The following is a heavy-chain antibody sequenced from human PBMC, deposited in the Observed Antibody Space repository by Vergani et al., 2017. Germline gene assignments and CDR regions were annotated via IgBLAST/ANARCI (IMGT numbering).Heavy chain of an antibody. V-gene: IGHV3-15*01. J-gene: IGHJ6*02. Sequence: EVQLVESGGGLVKPGGSLRLSCAASGFTFSNAWMSWVRQAPGKGLEWVGRIKSKTDGGTTDYAAPVKGRFTISRDNSKNTLYLQMNSLRAEDTAVYYCAKGRSDTNYYGMDVWGQGTTVTVSS. CDR1: GFTFSNAW. CDR2: IKSKTDGGTT. D-gene: IGHD3-3*01. CDR3: AKGRSDTNYYGMDV.